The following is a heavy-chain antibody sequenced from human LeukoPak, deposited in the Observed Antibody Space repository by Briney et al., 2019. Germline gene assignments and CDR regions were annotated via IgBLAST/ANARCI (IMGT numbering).Heavy chain of an antibody. V-gene: IGHV1-69*05. CDR2: IIPIFGTA. CDR1: GGTFSSYA. CDR3: ARGGVPLPHGPPDPELDY. Sequence: VASVKVSCKASGGTFSSYAISWVRQAPGQGLEWMGGIIPIFGTANYAQKFQGRVTITTDESTSTAYMELSSLRSEDTAVYYCARGGVPLPHGPPDPELDYWGQGTLVTVSS. J-gene: IGHJ4*02. D-gene: IGHD3-16*01.